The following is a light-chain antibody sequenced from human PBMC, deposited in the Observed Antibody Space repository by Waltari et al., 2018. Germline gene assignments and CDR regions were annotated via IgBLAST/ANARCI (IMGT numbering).Light chain of an antibody. Sequence: SAVRTQPPSISVAPAHTAKLTCGGQNLRSKSVHWYQQRPGPAPQLLVFDDSARPSGIPDRFAGSHSEDTATLTISRVEAGDEADYYCQVWDSSSDWEFGEGTKLTV. CDR2: DDS. CDR1: NLRSKS. CDR3: QVWDSSSDWE. J-gene: IGLJ2*01. V-gene: IGLV3-21*02.